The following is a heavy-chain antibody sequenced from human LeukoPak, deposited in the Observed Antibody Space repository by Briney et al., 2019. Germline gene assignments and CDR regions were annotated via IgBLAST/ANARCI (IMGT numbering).Heavy chain of an antibody. V-gene: IGHV3-74*01. J-gene: IGHJ4*02. CDR2: INSDASST. CDR3: ARGTNYYDSTGMSD. D-gene: IGHD3-22*01. CDR1: GFTFSSYW. Sequence: PGGSLRLSCAASGFTFSSYWMHWVRQVPGKGLVWVSRINSDASSTNYADSVKGRFTISRDNAKNTLYLQVNSLRAEDTAVYFCARGTNYYDSTGMSDWGQGTLVTVSS.